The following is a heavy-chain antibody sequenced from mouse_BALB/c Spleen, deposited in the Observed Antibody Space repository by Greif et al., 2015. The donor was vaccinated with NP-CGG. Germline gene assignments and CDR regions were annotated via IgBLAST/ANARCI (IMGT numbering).Heavy chain of an antibody. CDR2: ISSGSSTI. CDR1: GFTFSSFG. V-gene: IGHV5-17*02. D-gene: IGHD2-10*01. J-gene: IGHJ4*01. CDR3: AREAAYYGNYGYAMDY. Sequence: EVQLVESGGGLVQPGGSRKLSCAASGFTFSSFGMHWVRQAPEKGLEWVAYISSGSSTIYYADTVKGRFTISRDNPKNTLFLQMTSLRSEDTAMYYCAREAAYYGNYGYAMDYWGQGTSVTVSS.